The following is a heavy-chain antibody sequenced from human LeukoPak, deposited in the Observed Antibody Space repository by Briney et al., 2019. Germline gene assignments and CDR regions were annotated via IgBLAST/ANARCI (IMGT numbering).Heavy chain of an antibody. D-gene: IGHD3-3*01. Sequence: GGSLRLSCGASGFTFSCHGMSWVGEAPGKGLEGVAPISGSGSSTYYVASVKGRFTISSDNFNNTLYLLMNSLRAEDTAVYYCAKLITIFGVSINDYFDYWGQGTLVTVSS. CDR1: GFTFSCHG. CDR3: AKLITIFGVSINDYFDY. J-gene: IGHJ4*02. CDR2: ISGSGSST. V-gene: IGHV3-23*01.